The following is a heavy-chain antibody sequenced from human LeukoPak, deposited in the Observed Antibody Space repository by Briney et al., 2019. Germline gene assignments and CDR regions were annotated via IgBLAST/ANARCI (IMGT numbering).Heavy chain of an antibody. CDR1: GYTFTSYG. D-gene: IGHD2-2*01. CDR3: ARQPSTTSWRWFDP. CDR2: ISAYNGNT. V-gene: IGHV1-18*01. J-gene: IGHJ5*02. Sequence: GASVKVSCKPSGYTFTSYGITWVRQAPGQGLEWMGWISAYNGNTDYAQKLQGRVTMTTDTSTSTAYMELRSLRSDDTAVYYCARQPSTTSWRWFDPWGQGTLVTVSS.